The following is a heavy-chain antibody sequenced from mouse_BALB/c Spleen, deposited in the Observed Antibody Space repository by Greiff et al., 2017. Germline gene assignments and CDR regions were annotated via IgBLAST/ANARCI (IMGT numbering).Heavy chain of an antibody. CDR2: ISSVSSTI. J-gene: IGHJ2*01. D-gene: IGHD3-1*01. Sequence: EVKLMESGGGLVQPGGSRKLSCAASGFTFSSFGMHWVRQAPEKGLEWVAYISSVSSTIYYADTVKARFTISRDNPKNTLFLQMTSLRSEDTAMYYCARWDTRATSAFDYWGQGTTLTVSS. CDR1: GFTFSSFG. CDR3: ARWDTRATSAFDY. V-gene: IGHV5-17*02.